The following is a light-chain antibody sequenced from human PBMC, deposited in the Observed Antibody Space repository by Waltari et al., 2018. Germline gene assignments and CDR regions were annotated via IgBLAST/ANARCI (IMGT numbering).Light chain of an antibody. CDR1: QGISSY. CDR3: QQHKSNPPT. V-gene: IGKV1-16*01. Sequence: DIQMTQSPSSLSASVGDRVTITCRASQGISSYLAWYQQKPGKAPKVLIYKASTLQSGVPSRFSGSGSGADFTLTISNLQLEDFATYYCQQHKSNPPTFGQGTKVEIK. CDR2: KAS. J-gene: IGKJ1*01.